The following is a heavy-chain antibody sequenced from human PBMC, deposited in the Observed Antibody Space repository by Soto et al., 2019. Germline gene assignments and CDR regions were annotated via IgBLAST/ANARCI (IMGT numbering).Heavy chain of an antibody. V-gene: IGHV4-39*01. CDR2: IYYSGST. D-gene: IGHD4-17*01. CDR3: ARISTGGDFDY. J-gene: IGHJ4*02. Sequence: PSETLSLTCTVSGGSISSSSYYWGWIRQPPGKGLEWIGSIYYSGSTYYNPSLKSRVTISVDTSKNQFSLKLSSVTAADTAVYYCARISTGGDFDYWGQGTLVTVSS. CDR1: GGSISSSSYY.